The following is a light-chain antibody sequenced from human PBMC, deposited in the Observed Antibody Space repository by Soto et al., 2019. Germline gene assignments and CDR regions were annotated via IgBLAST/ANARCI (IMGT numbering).Light chain of an antibody. CDR2: WAS. J-gene: IGKJ4*02. V-gene: IGKV4-1*01. CDR1: QSVLYSSNNKNY. Sequence: EIVMTQSPDSLAVSLGERATINCKSSQSVLYSSNNKNYLAWYQQKPGQPPKLLIYWASTRDSGVPDRFSGSAYVTDFTRTVSSVQDEDVEVYYCQQYYGTPRFGGGTKVQSK. CDR3: QQYYGTPR.